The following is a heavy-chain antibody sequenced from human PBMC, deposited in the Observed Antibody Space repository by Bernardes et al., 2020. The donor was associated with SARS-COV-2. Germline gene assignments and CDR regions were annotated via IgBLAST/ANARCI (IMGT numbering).Heavy chain of an antibody. CDR2: ISSSGSTI. CDR1: GFSLSNYE. J-gene: IGHJ4*02. Sequence: GGSLRLSCAASGFSLSNYEMNWVRQAPGKGLVWLSYISSSGSTIHYADSVKGRFAISRDNAENSLYLRMTSLRAEDTAIYYCVRDSYYYGSGSYPHYWGQGTLVTVSS. V-gene: IGHV3-48*03. D-gene: IGHD3-10*01. CDR3: VRDSYYYGSGSYPHY.